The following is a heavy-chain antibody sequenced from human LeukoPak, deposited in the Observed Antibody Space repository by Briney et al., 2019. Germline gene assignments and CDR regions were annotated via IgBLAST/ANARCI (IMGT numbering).Heavy chain of an antibody. Sequence: SETLSLTCTVSGGSISSYYWSWIRQPPGKGLEWIAYIYYSGSTNYNPSLKSRVIISVDTSKNQFSLKLSSVTAADTAVYYCAREGDGYNSGRFDYWGQGTLVTVSS. CDR1: GGSISSYY. CDR3: AREGDGYNSGRFDY. V-gene: IGHV4-59*01. J-gene: IGHJ4*02. CDR2: IYYSGST. D-gene: IGHD5-12*01.